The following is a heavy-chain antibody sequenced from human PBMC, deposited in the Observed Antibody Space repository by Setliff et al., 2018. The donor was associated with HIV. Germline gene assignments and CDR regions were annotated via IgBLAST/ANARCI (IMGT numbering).Heavy chain of an antibody. D-gene: IGHD3-10*01. CDR2: FDPEDGET. J-gene: IGHJ6*03. Sequence: ASVKVSCKVSGYTLTEVSIHWVRQAPGKGLEWMGYFDPEDGETVHAQRFRGRVTMTRDMSTRTVYMELSSLRSEDTAVYYCARGSARYYYYMDVWGKGTTVTVSS. CDR1: GYTLTEVS. CDR3: ARGSARYYYYMDV. V-gene: IGHV1-24*01.